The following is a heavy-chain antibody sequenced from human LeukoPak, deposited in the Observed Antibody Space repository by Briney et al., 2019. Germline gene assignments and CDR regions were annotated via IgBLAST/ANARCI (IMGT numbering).Heavy chain of an antibody. CDR2: ISYDGSNK. Sequence: PGGSLRLSCVASGFTFSSYAVHWVRQAPGKGLEWVAVISYDGSNKYYADSVKGRFTISRDNSKNTLYLQMNSLRAEDTAVYYCARDRIAARGDAFDIWGQGTMVTVSS. V-gene: IGHV3-30-3*01. CDR3: ARDRIAARGDAFDI. J-gene: IGHJ3*02. D-gene: IGHD6-13*01. CDR1: GFTFSSYA.